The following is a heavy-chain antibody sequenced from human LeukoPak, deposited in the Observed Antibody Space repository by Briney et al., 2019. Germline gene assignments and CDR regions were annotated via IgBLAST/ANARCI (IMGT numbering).Heavy chain of an antibody. CDR2: ISGSGGNS. D-gene: IGHD3-22*01. CDR3: AKYSSTSGYPNNIDF. CDR1: GFTFSSYA. V-gene: IGHV3-23*01. J-gene: IGHJ4*02. Sequence: GGSLRLSCAASGFTFSSYAMHWVRQAPGKGLEWVSAISGSGGNSYYADSVKGRFTISRDNSKNTVYLRMNSLRDEDTAVYYCAKYSSTSGYPNNIDFWGQGTLVTVSS.